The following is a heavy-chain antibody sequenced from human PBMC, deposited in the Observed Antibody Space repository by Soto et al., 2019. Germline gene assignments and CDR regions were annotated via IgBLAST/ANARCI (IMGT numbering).Heavy chain of an antibody. D-gene: IGHD3-16*01. J-gene: IGHJ4*01. V-gene: IGHV3-23*01. Sequence: GGSLRLSCAASGFTFSSYAMSWVRQAPTKGLEWVAAISGSGGTTLYADSLKGRFTISRDSSKNTLYLQMNSLRGEDTARYYCAKEFGGPPDYFDYWGQGTLVTVSS. CDR2: ISGSGGTT. CDR1: GFTFSSYA. CDR3: AKEFGGPPDYFDY.